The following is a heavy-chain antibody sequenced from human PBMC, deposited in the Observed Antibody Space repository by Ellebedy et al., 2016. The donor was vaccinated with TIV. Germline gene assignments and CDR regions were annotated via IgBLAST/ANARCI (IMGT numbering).Heavy chain of an antibody. CDR1: GFTFSNYA. CDR2: ITGNGINT. J-gene: IGHJ4*02. Sequence: GESLKLSCAASGFTFSNYAMSWVRQAPGKGLEWVSAITGNGINTYHTDSVKGRFTISSDNSKNTLYLQMNSLRAEDTAVYSCAKAPIETCRGVICYPFDDWGLGTLVTVSS. CDR3: AKAPIETCRGVICYPFDD. D-gene: IGHD2-15*01. V-gene: IGHV3-23*01.